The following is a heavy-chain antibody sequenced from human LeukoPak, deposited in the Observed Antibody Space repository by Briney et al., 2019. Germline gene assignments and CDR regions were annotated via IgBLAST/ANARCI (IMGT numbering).Heavy chain of an antibody. V-gene: IGHV3-21*01. CDR3: ARDRAPEAFDI. Sequence: GGSLRLSCAASGSTFSSYSMNWVRQAPGKGLEWVSSISSSSSYIYYADSVKGRFTISRDNAKNSLYLQMNSLRAEDTAVYYCARDRAPEAFDIWGQGAMVTVAS. CDR2: ISSSSSYI. CDR1: GSTFSSYS. J-gene: IGHJ3*02. D-gene: IGHD1-14*01.